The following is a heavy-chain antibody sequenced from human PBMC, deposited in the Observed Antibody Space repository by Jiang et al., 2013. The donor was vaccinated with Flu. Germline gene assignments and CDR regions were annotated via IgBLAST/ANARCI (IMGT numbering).Heavy chain of an antibody. Sequence: GLVKPSETLSLTCSVSGGSISSGGYSWSWIRQPPGKGLEWIGYIYHSGSTYYNPSLKSRVTISVDRSKNQFSLKLSSVTAADTAVYYCARAAAYYDFWFDYWGQGTLVTVSS. CDR1: GGSISSGGYS. CDR2: IYHSGST. D-gene: IGHD3-3*01. V-gene: IGHV4-30-2*01. CDR3: ARAAAYYDFWFDY. J-gene: IGHJ4*02.